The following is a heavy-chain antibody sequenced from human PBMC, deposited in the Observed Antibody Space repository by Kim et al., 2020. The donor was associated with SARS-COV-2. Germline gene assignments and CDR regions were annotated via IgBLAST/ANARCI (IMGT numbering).Heavy chain of an antibody. J-gene: IGHJ2*01. D-gene: IGHD3-10*01. Sequence: SETLSLTCTVSDDSIGSATYYWGWIRQSPGKGLEWIGSIYYSGRTYYNPSLKSRVTISVDTSKNHFSLELSSVTAADTAVYYCARQDEVWALYGSGTPVGYFDPWGRGTLVTVSS. CDR3: ARQDEVWALYGSGTPVGYFDP. CDR2: IYYSGRT. CDR1: DDSIGSATYY. V-gene: IGHV4-39*01.